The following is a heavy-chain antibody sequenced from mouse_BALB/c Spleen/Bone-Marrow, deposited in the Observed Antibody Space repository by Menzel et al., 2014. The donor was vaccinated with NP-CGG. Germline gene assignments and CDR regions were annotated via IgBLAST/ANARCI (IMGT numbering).Heavy chain of an antibody. Sequence: QVQLQQSGAELVRPGVSVKISCKGSGYTFTDYAVHWVKQSHAKSLEWIGVISTYYGDATYNQKFKGKATMTVDKSSGTAYMELARLTSEDSAIYYCARDLDYWGQGTTLTVSS. J-gene: IGHJ2*01. V-gene: IGHV1S137*01. CDR1: GYTFTDYA. CDR3: ARDLDY. CDR2: ISTYYGDA.